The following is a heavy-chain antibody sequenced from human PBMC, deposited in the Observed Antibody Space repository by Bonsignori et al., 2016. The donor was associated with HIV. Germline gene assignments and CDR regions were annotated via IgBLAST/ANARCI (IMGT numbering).Heavy chain of an antibody. CDR3: ARPKVTMTNIVGRNGFAY. Sequence: ASVKVSCKASGYSFTDYYIHWVRQAPGQGLEWMGWINPNSGGTNYAQKFQGRVTMTRDKSISTVHMELSRLRSDDTAVYYCARPKVTMTNIVGRNGFAYWGQGTLVTVSS. CDR1: GYSFTDYY. CDR2: INPNSGGT. D-gene: IGHD1-26*01. J-gene: IGHJ4*02. V-gene: IGHV1-2*02.